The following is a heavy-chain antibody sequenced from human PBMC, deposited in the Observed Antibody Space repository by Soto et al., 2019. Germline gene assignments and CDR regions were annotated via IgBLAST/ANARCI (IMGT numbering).Heavy chain of an antibody. V-gene: IGHV4-34*01. D-gene: IGHD2-2*01. CDR2: INHSGST. Sequence: SETLSLTCAVYGGSFSGYYWSWIRQPPGKGLEWIGEINHSGSTNYNPSLKSRVTISVDTSKNQFSLKLSSVTAADTAVYYCARGLGYCSSTSCGRDAFDIWGQGTMVTVSS. CDR1: GGSFSGYY. CDR3: ARGLGYCSSTSCGRDAFDI. J-gene: IGHJ3*02.